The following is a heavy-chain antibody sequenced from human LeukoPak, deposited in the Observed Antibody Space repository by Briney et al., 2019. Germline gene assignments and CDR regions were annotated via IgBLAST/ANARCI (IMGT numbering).Heavy chain of an antibody. Sequence: GGSLRLSCAASGFTVSNSYMTWVRQAPGKGLEWVSFIYPDGTTSYADSVKGRFTISRDTSKNTLHLQMNSLRADGTAVYYCAREQAYWFGPWGQGSLVTVSS. CDR1: GFTVSNSY. J-gene: IGHJ5*02. CDR3: AREQAYWFGP. V-gene: IGHV3-53*01. CDR2: IYPDGTT.